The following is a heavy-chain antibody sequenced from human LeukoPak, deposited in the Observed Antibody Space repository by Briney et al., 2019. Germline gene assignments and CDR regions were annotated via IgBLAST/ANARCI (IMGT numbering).Heavy chain of an antibody. D-gene: IGHD3-10*01. Sequence: GGSLRLSCAASGFTVSSNYMSWVRQAPGRGVEWVSVIYSGGSTYYADSVKGRFTISRDNSKNTLFLQMNSLRAGDTAVYYCARGTVTMVDYWGRGTLVTVSS. V-gene: IGHV3-66*01. CDR1: GFTVSSNY. CDR2: IYSGGST. J-gene: IGHJ4*02. CDR3: ARGTVTMVDY.